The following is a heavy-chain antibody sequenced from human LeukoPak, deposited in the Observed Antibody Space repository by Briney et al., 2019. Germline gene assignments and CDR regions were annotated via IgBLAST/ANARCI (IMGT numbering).Heavy chain of an antibody. Sequence: SETLSLTCTVSGGSISSYYWSWIRQPAGKGLEWIGRIYTSGSTNYNPSLKSRVTMSVDTSKNQFSLKLSSVTAADTAVYYCARVPYSSSWSYFDPWGQGTLVTVSS. V-gene: IGHV4-4*07. D-gene: IGHD6-13*01. J-gene: IGHJ5*02. CDR3: ARVPYSSSWSYFDP. CDR1: GGSISSYY. CDR2: IYTSGST.